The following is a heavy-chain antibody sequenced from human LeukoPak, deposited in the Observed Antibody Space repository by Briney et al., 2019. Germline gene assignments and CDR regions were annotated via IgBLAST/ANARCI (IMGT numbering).Heavy chain of an antibody. D-gene: IGHD3-10*01. J-gene: IGHJ5*02. CDR1: GDSISSGSYS. Sequence: SETLSLTCAVSGDSISSGSYSWRWIRQPPGKGLEWIGHIYYSGSTYYNPSLKSRVTISVDTSKNQFSLKLSSVTAADTAVYYCARGDYYYGSGSYYIGWFDPWGQGTLVTVSS. CDR3: ARGDYYYGSGSYYIGWFDP. CDR2: IYYSGST. V-gene: IGHV4-30-4*07.